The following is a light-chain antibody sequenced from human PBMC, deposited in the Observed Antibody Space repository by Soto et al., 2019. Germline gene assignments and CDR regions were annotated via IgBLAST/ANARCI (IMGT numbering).Light chain of an antibody. V-gene: IGKV1-39*01. CDR1: QRINSF. CDR2: AAS. CDR3: QQSYTTPYT. J-gene: IGKJ2*01. Sequence: DIQMTQSPSSLSASVGDRVTITCRASQRINSFLNWYQQRPGRAPNLLIYAASTLQSGVPSRFSGSGSGTDFTLTISSLQPEDFATYVCQQSYTTPYTFGQGTKLEIK.